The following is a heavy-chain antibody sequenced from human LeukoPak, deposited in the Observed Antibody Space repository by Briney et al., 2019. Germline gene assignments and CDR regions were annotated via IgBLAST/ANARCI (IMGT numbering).Heavy chain of an antibody. J-gene: IGHJ5*02. CDR1: GGSISSYY. Sequence: PSETLSLTCTVSGGSISSYYWSWIRQPSGKGLEWIGYIYYSGSTNYNPSLKSRVTISVDTSKNQFSLKLSSVTAADTAVYYCARDHYYGSGSTWFDPWGQGTLVTVSS. D-gene: IGHD3-10*01. CDR2: IYYSGST. CDR3: ARDHYYGSGSTWFDP. V-gene: IGHV4-59*01.